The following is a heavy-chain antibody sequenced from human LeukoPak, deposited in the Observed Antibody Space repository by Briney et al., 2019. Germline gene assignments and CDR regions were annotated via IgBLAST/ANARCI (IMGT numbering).Heavy chain of an antibody. V-gene: IGHV4-38-2*01. CDR1: GFSIRSGSY. J-gene: IGHJ3*02. CDR3: ASGPEAFDM. CDR2: IYHIGST. Sequence: AETLSLTCAVPGFSIRSGSYWGWIRQPPGKGREWIRSIYHIGSTYYNVSLKSRVTISVDTSKNQFSLKLSSVTAAATPLFNSASGPEAFDMWGQETMVSVSS.